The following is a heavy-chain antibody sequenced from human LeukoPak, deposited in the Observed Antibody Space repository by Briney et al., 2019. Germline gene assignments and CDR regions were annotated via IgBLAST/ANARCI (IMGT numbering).Heavy chain of an antibody. D-gene: IGHD1-26*01. V-gene: IGHV6-1*01. CDR1: GDSVSSNSAA. Sequence: SQTLSLTCAISGDSVSSNSAAWNWIRQSPSRGLEWLVRTYYRSKWYYDYAVAVKSRISINPDTSKNQFSLQLSSVTPEDTAVYYCARDPVGGSTIFDYWGQGTLVTVSS. J-gene: IGHJ4*02. CDR2: TYYRSKWYY. CDR3: ARDPVGGSTIFDY.